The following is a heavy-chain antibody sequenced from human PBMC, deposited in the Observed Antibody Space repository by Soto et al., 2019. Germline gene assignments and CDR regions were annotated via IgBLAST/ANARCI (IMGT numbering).Heavy chain of an antibody. CDR2: ISAYNGNT. V-gene: IGHV1-18*04. J-gene: IGHJ4*02. Sequence: ASVKVSCKASGYTFTSYGISWVRQAPGQGLEWMGWISAYNGNTNYAQKLQGRVTMTTDTSTSTAYMELRSLRSDDTAVYYCARDWVGYCTNGVCPKFDYWGQGTLVTVSS. CDR3: ARDWVGYCTNGVCPKFDY. CDR1: GYTFTSYG. D-gene: IGHD2-8*01.